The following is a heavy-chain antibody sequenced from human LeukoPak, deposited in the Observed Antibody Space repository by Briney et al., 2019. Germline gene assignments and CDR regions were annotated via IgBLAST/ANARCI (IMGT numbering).Heavy chain of an antibody. CDR1: GFTFSSYA. J-gene: IGHJ4*02. CDR2: ISDTGGTT. D-gene: IGHD1-26*01. Sequence: GSLRLSCAASGFTFSSYAMSWVRQAPGKGLEWVSTISDTGGTTFYADSVKGRFTISRDNSKNTLYLQMNSLRAEDTAVYYCAKPQWELLQGYWGQGTLVTVSS. V-gene: IGHV3-23*01. CDR3: AKPQWELLQGY.